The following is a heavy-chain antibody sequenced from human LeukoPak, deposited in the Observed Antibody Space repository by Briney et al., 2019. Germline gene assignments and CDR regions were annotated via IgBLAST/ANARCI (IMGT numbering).Heavy chain of an antibody. V-gene: IGHV1-24*01. CDR1: GYALSGLS. CDR2: FEPEEGKT. CDR3: ANEGDGFDL. Sequence: ASVKVSCKASGYALSGLSIHWVRQSPGKGLEWMGGFEPEEGKTIYAQTFQGRLSMTEDTSTDKAFMELSTLESEDTAVYYCANEGDGFDLWGQGTMVTVSS. J-gene: IGHJ3*01.